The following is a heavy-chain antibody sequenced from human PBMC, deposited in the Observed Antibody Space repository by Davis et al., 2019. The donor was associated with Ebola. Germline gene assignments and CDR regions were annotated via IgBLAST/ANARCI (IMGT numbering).Heavy chain of an antibody. V-gene: IGHV1-69*13. Sequence: SVKVSCKASGGTFSSYAISWVRQAPGQGLEWMGGIIPIFGTANYAQKFQGRVTITADESTSTAYMELSSLRSEDTAVYYCARDLEYSSGWYGYWGQGTLVTVSS. CDR1: GGTFSSYA. D-gene: IGHD6-19*01. J-gene: IGHJ4*02. CDR3: ARDLEYSSGWYGY. CDR2: IIPIFGTA.